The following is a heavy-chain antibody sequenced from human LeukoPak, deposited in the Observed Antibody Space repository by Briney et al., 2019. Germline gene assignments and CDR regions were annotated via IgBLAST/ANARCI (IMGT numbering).Heavy chain of an antibody. J-gene: IGHJ6*02. CDR3: ARVAGVAAAEPPPYYYYGMDV. D-gene: IGHD6-13*01. V-gene: IGHV3-21*01. Sequence: GGSLRLSCAASGFTFSSYSMNWVRQAPGKGLEWVSSISSSSSYIYYADSVKGRFTIYRDNAKNSLYLQMNSLRAEETAVYYCARVAGVAAAEPPPYYYYGMDVWGQGTTVTVSS. CDR2: ISSSSSYI. CDR1: GFTFSSYS.